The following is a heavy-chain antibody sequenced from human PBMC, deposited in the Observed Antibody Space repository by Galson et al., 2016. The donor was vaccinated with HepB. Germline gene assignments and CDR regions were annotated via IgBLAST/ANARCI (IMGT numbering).Heavy chain of an antibody. CDR2: INHSGST. D-gene: IGHD4-17*01. Sequence: ETLSLTCAVSGAFFSGYYWSWIRQPPGKGLEWIGEINHSGSTNYNPSLKSRVTISVDTSKSQFSLKLSSVTAADTAVYYCARGRMTKVITGGGWFDPWGQGILVTVSS. CDR3: ARGRMTKVITGGGWFDP. V-gene: IGHV4-34*01. J-gene: IGHJ5*02. CDR1: GAFFSGYY.